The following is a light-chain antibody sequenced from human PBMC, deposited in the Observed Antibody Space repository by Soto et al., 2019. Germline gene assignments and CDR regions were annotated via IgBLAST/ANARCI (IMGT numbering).Light chain of an antibody. CDR2: DAS. J-gene: IGKJ1*01. V-gene: IGKV3-15*01. Sequence: ILRTQSPATLAVSPGERATLSCRASQSVSNNLAWYQQKPGQAPRLHIYDASTRATGIPARFSGSGSGTEFTLTLSRLQSEEFAVYYCQQYNDWPPWTFGQGTKVEI. CDR3: QQYNDWPPWT. CDR1: QSVSNN.